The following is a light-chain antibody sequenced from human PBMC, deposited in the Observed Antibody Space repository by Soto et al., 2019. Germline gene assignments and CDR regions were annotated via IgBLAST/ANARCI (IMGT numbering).Light chain of an antibody. CDR2: GAS. Sequence: EIVLTQSPGTLSLSPGERATLSCRASQSVCSSYLAWYQQKPGQAPRLLIYGASSRATGIQDRFSGSESGTDFTLTISSLEPEDFAVYYCQQDGSTPKTFGQGTKVEIK. CDR3: QQDGSTPKT. CDR1: QSVCSSY. V-gene: IGKV3-20*01. J-gene: IGKJ1*01.